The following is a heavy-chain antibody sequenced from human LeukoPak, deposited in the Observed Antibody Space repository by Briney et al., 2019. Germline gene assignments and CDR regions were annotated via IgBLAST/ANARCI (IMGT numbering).Heavy chain of an antibody. Sequence: ASVTVSCKASGYTFTGYYMHWVRQAPGQGLEWMGRINPNSGGTNYAQKFQGRVTMTRDTSISTAYMELSRLRSDDTAVYYCATPRPVRQKGDCSSTSCYYYYGMDVWGQGTTVTVSS. CDR3: ATPRPVRQKGDCSSTSCYYYYGMDV. D-gene: IGHD2-2*01. CDR2: INPNSGGT. V-gene: IGHV1-2*06. CDR1: GYTFTGYY. J-gene: IGHJ6*02.